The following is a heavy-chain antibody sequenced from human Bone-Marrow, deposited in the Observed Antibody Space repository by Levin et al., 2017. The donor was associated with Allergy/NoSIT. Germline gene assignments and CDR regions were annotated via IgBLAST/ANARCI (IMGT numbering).Heavy chain of an antibody. CDR2: ISYVGSDE. V-gene: IGHV3-30*03. J-gene: IGHJ4*02. CDR3: ATGSFDF. CDR1: GFTFKTYG. Sequence: RSGGSLRLSCAASGFTFKTYGMHWVRQAPGKGLEWVAVISYVGSDEYYADSVKGRFTISRDNSKNTLYLQMNALRPEDTAVYYCATGSFDFWGQGTLVTVSS.